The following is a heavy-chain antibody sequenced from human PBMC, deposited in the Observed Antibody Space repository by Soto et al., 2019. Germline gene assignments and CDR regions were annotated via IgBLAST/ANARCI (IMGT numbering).Heavy chain of an antibody. J-gene: IGHJ4*02. CDR2: ISSTSSPI. V-gene: IGHV3-48*02. Sequence: GGSLRLSCAASGFTFNTYAMNWVRQAPGKGLEWVSYISSTSSPIFYADSVKGRFTISRDNAKNLLYLEMNSLRDEDTAVYYCTRDLGILATITLDDWGQGTLVTVSS. CDR3: TRDLGILATITLDD. CDR1: GFTFNTYA. D-gene: IGHD5-12*01.